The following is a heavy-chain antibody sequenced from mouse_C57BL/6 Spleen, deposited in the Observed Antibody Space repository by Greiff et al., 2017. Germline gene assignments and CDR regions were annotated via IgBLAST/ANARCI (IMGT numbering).Heavy chain of an antibody. CDR2: IDPETGGT. CDR1: GYTFTDYE. Sequence: QVQLQQSGAELVRPGASVTLSCKASGYTFTDYEMHWVKQTPVHGLEWIGAIDPETGGTAYNQKFKGKAILTADKSSSTAYMELRSLTSEDSAVYYCTGYGSSWFAYWGHGTLVTVSA. V-gene: IGHV1-15*01. CDR3: TGYGSSWFAY. D-gene: IGHD1-1*01. J-gene: IGHJ3*01.